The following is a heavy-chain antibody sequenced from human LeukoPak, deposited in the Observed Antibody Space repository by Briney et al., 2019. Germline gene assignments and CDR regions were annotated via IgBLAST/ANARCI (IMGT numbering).Heavy chain of an antibody. V-gene: IGHV3-64D*09. D-gene: IGHD3-22*01. CDR2: ISSNGGTT. CDR3: VKDRRVDYYDSSFDY. Sequence: PGGSLRLSCSASGFTFSSYTMHWVRQAPGKGLEYVSAISSNGGTTYYADSVKGRFTISRDNSKNTLYLQMSSLRAEDTAVYYCVKDRRVDYYDSSFDYWGPGTLVTVSS. J-gene: IGHJ4*02. CDR1: GFTFSSYT.